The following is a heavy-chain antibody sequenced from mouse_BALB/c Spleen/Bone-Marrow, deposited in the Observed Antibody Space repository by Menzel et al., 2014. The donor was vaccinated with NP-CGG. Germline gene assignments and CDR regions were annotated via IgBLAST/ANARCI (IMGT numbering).Heavy chain of an antibody. CDR1: GLTFSDYY. J-gene: IGHJ4*01. CDR3: ARNNYAMDY. V-gene: IGHV5-12*02. CDR2: ISDGGDST. Sequence: EVMLVESGGGLVQPGGSLKLSCATSGLTFSDYYMYWVRQTPEKRLEWVAYISDGGDSTYYPDTVKGRFTISRDNAKNTLYLQMSRLMSEDTAIYYCARNNYAMDYWGQGTSVTVSS.